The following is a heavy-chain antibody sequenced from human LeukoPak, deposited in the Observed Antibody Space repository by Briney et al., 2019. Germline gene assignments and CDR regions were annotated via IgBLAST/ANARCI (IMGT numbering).Heavy chain of an antibody. CDR3: ARRIFGVVMNYYYMDV. CDR1: GGSFSSYA. J-gene: IGHJ6*03. V-gene: IGHV1-69*04. CDR2: IIPILGIA. Sequence: SVKVSCKASGGSFSSYAISWVRQAPGQGLEWMGRIIPILGIANYAQKFQGRVTITADTSTSTAYMELRSLRSGDTAVYYCARRIFGVVMNYYYMDVWGKGTTVTVSS. D-gene: IGHD3-3*01.